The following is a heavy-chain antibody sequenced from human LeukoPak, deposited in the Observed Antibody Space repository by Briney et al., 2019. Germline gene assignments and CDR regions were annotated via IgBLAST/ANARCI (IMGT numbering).Heavy chain of an antibody. CDR3: ARVPPWYNWNCLDY. Sequence: SETLSLTCTVSGDSISSGGHYWSWLRQLPGTGLEWIGCIFHTGSTYYNPSLKSRVIISVDTSKNQFSLKLSSVTAADTAVYYCARVPPWYNWNCLDYWGQGTLVTVSS. V-gene: IGHV4-31*03. CDR1: GDSISSGGHY. D-gene: IGHD1-7*01. CDR2: IFHTGST. J-gene: IGHJ4*02.